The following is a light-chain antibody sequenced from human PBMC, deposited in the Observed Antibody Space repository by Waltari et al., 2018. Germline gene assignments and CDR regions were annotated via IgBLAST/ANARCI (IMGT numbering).Light chain of an antibody. Sequence: EIVLTQSPGTLSLSPGERATLSCWVSQSVGRSLAWYQQKRGQAPRLLIYVASTRATGIPDRFSGSGSGTDFSLTISRLEPEDFAVYYCQHYVRLPVTFGQGTKVEI. CDR2: VAS. CDR1: QSVGRS. V-gene: IGKV3-20*01. J-gene: IGKJ1*01. CDR3: QHYVRLPVT.